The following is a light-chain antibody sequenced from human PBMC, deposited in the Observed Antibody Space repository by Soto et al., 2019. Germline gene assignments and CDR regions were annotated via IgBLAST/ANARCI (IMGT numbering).Light chain of an antibody. Sequence: QPVLTQPPSASGSPGQSVTISCTGTSSDVGGYNYVSWYQQHPGRAPKLMICDVNKRPSGVPDRFSGSKSGNTASLTVSGLQAEDEADYYCSSYAGSNNLVFGGGTKLTVL. V-gene: IGLV2-8*01. CDR2: DVN. CDR3: SSYAGSNNLV. J-gene: IGLJ2*01. CDR1: SSDVGGYNY.